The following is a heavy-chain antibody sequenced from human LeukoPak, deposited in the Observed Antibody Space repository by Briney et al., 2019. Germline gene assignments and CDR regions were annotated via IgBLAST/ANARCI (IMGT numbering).Heavy chain of an antibody. J-gene: IGHJ6*03. D-gene: IGHD1-14*01. Sequence: PGGSLRLSCAASGFTFSSYAMSWVRQAPGKGLEWVSAISGSGGSTYYADSVKGRFTISRDNSKNTLYLQMNSLRAEDTAVYYCAKDSVDPDYYYYMDVWGKGTTVTVSS. CDR2: ISGSGGST. CDR3: AKDSVDPDYYYYMDV. CDR1: GFTFSSYA. V-gene: IGHV3-23*01.